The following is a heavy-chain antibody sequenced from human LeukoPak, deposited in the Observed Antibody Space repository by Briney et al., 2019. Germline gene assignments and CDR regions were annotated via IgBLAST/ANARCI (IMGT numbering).Heavy chain of an antibody. V-gene: IGHV3-21*01. Sequence: PGGSLRLSCAASEFTFSRYSMNWVRQAPGKGLEWVSSISSSSIYIYYADSVKGRFTISRDNAKNSLYLQMNSLRAADTAVYYCAKDTVPMXXXXXSGXXNDXWGQGTLVTVSS. CDR2: ISSSSIYI. D-gene: IGHD3-3*01. CDR3: AKDTVPMXXXXXSGXXNDX. CDR1: EFTFSRYS. J-gene: IGHJ4*02.